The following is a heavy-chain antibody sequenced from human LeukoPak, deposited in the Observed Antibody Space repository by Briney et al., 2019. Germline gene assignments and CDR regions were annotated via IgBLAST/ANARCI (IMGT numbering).Heavy chain of an antibody. D-gene: IGHD3-22*01. CDR3: TRVYYYDSSGEYYFDY. V-gene: IGHV3-49*04. Sequence: GGSLRLSCTASGFTFGDYAMSWVRQAPGKGLEWVGFIRSKPYGGTRDYAASVKGRFNISRDDSKSIAYLQMNSLKTEDTAVYYCTRVYYYDSSGEYYFDYWGQGTLVTVSS. CDR1: GFTFGDYA. J-gene: IGHJ4*02. CDR2: IRSKPYGGTR.